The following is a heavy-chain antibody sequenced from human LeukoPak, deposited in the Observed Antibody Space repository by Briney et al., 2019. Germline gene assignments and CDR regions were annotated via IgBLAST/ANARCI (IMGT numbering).Heavy chain of an antibody. J-gene: IGHJ6*03. CDR3: ARPIYSGYDSVYYMDV. D-gene: IGHD5-12*01. CDR1: GGSISSSSYY. V-gene: IGHV4-39*07. CDR2: IYYSGST. Sequence: KSSETLSLTCTVSGGSISSSSYYWGWVRQPPGKGLEWIGSIYYSGSTYYNPSLKSRVTISVDTSKNQFSLKLSSVTAADTAVYYCARPIYSGYDSVYYMDVWGKGTTVTVSS.